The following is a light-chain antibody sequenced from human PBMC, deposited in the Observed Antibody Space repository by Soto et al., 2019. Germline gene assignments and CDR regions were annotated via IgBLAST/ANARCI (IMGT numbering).Light chain of an antibody. CDR2: DAS. J-gene: IGKJ3*01. Sequence: AIQLTQSPSSLSASVGDRVTITCRARQVISSALAWYQQKPGKAPKLLIYDASSLESGVPSRFSGSGSGTDFTLTISSLQPEDFATYYCQQSNNLTFGPGTKVDIK. V-gene: IGKV1D-13*01. CDR3: QQSNNLT. CDR1: QVISSA.